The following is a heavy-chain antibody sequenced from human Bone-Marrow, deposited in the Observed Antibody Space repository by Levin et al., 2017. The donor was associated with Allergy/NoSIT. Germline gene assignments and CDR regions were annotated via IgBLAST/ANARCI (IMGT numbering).Heavy chain of an antibody. CDR2: MNPNSGNT. J-gene: IGHJ5*02. V-gene: IGHV1-8*02. Sequence: ASVKVSCKASGYNFTSFDIHWVRQATGQGLEWMGWMNPNSGNTGYTQKFQGRVTMTTNASIDTAYMELRSLTSDDTAVYYCARGGLTGSWAINWFDPWGQGTLVTVSS. CDR3: ARGGLTGSWAINWFDP. D-gene: IGHD3-9*01. CDR1: GYNFTSFD.